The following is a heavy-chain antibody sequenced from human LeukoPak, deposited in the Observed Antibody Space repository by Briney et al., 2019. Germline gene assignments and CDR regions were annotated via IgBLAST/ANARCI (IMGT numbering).Heavy chain of an antibody. CDR2: ISSTSGYI. CDR1: GFTFTNYR. CDR3: ARENGDYADAFDI. V-gene: IGHV3-21*01. Sequence: PGGSLRLSCAASGFTFTNYRMTWVRQAPGKGLEWVSSISSTSGYIFYADSVQGRFTISRDNAKSSLYLQMNSLRAEDTAVYYCARENGDYADAFDIWGQGTMVTVPS. J-gene: IGHJ3*02. D-gene: IGHD4-17*01.